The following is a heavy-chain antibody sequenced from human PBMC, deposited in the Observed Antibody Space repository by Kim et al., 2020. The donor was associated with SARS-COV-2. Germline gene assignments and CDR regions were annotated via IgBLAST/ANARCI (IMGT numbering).Heavy chain of an antibody. V-gene: IGHV4-61*02. D-gene: IGHD2-21*02. J-gene: IGHJ6*02. CDR3: ASDCGGDCDYYYGMDV. CDR2: ISASGST. CDR1: GGSVRGGSYY. Sequence: SETLSLTCTVSGGSVRGGSYYWTWIRQPAGKGLEWIGPISASGSTTYNPSLQSRVTISIDTSKNQFSLNLSSVTAADTAIYYCASDCGGDCDYYYGMDVWSQGTTVTVSS.